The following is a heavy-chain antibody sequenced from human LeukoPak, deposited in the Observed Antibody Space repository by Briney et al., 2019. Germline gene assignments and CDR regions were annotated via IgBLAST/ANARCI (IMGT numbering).Heavy chain of an antibody. CDR1: GASISNYY. CDR2: IYTSGST. D-gene: IGHD1-26*01. V-gene: IGHV4-4*08. Sequence: SETLSLTCTVSGASISNYYWSWIRQPPGKGLEWIGRIYTSGSTNYNPSLKSRVTISVDTSKNQFSLKLSSVTAADTAVYYCARGLSGSYYLGWFDPWGQGTLVTVSS. J-gene: IGHJ5*02. CDR3: ARGLSGSYYLGWFDP.